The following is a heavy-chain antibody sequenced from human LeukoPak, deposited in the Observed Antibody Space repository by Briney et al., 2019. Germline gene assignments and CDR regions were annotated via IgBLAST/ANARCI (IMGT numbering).Heavy chain of an antibody. CDR2: ITGSGGST. J-gene: IGHJ4*02. CDR3: AKTRLYCSGTSCYADPNYFDH. Sequence: PGGSLRLSCAASGFTFSSYTMSWVRQAPGKGLEWVSVITGSGGSTNYADSVKGRFTISRGISKNTLYLQMNSLRAEDTAVYYCAKTRLYCSGTSCYADPNYFDHWGRGTLVTVSS. CDR1: GFTFSSYT. D-gene: IGHD2-2*01. V-gene: IGHV3-23*01.